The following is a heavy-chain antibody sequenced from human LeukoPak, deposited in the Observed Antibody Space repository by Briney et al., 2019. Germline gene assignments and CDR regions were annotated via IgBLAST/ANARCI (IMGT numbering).Heavy chain of an antibody. D-gene: IGHD2-2*01. CDR3: ATEGMCGSTSCYYGLDS. J-gene: IGHJ4*02. V-gene: IGHV3-30-3*01. CDR1: GFTFSSYA. CDR2: ISYDGSNK. Sequence: PGGSLRLSCAASGFTFSSYAMHWVRQAPAKGLEWVAVISYDGSNKSYADSVKGRFTISRDNSKKTLYLQMNSLRAEDMAMYYCATEGMCGSTSCYYGLDSWGQGTLVTVSS.